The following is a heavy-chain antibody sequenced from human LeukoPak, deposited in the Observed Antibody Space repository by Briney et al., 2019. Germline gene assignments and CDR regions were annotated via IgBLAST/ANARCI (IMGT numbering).Heavy chain of an antibody. V-gene: IGHV4-39*01. CDR2: IYYSGST. CDR1: GGSISSSSYY. J-gene: IGHJ3*02. CDR3: ARRATMIVVGGDDAFDI. D-gene: IGHD3-22*01. Sequence: SETLSLTYTVSGGSISSSSYYWGWIRQPPGKGLGWIGSIYYSGSTYYNPSLKSRVTISVDTSKNQFSLKLSSVTAADTAVYYCARRATMIVVGGDDAFDIWGQGTMVTVSS.